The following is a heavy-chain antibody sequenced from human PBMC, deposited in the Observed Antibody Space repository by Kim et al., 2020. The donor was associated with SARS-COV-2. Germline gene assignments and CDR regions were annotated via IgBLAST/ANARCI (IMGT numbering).Heavy chain of an antibody. Sequence: GGSLRLSCAASGFTFDDYVMHWVRQAPGKGLEWASCISWNSGSIGYSDSVKGRFTISRDNAKNSLYLQMNSLRAEDTALYYCAKDSGGDLGYCTNGICYLDSWGKGTLVTVYS. D-gene: IGHD2-8*01. CDR3: AKDSGGDLGYCTNGICYLDS. V-gene: IGHV3-9*01. CDR1: GFTFDDYV. J-gene: IGHJ4*02. CDR2: ISWNSGSI.